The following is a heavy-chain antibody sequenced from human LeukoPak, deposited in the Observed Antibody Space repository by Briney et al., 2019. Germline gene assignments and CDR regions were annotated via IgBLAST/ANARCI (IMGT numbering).Heavy chain of an antibody. CDR3: ARAPSPAAMDLDY. Sequence: GASVKVSCKASGYTFTSYAVHWVRQAPGQRLEWMGWINAGNGNTKYSQKFQGRVTITRDTSASTAYMELSSLRSEDTAVYYCARAPSPAAMDLDYWGQGTLVTISS. J-gene: IGHJ4*02. CDR1: GYTFTSYA. CDR2: INAGNGNT. V-gene: IGHV1-3*01. D-gene: IGHD2-2*01.